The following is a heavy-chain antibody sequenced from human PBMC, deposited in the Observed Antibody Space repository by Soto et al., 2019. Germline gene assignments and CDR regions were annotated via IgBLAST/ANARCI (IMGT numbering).Heavy chain of an antibody. D-gene: IGHD3-10*01. J-gene: IGHJ4*01. V-gene: IGHV3-7*01. CDR1: GFTFGYVW. CDR3: ARDSGYCSGTSVNHCLDD. CDR2: IKMDASEK. Sequence: AGSLRLSCAASGFTFGYVWMSWVRQAQGTGLEWLATIKMDASEKKYVDSVKGRLTLSRDNAKNSLYLQMDSLRAEDTAVYYCARDSGYCSGTSVNHCLDDWGHGTLVTVSS.